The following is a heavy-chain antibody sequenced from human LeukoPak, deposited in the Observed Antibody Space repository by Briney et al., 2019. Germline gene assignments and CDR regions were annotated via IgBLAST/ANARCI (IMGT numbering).Heavy chain of an antibody. CDR2: IRSKANSYAT. D-gene: IGHD2-2*01. CDR3: ARVPAAIYYYMDV. Sequence: GGSLRLSCAASGFTFSGSAMHWVRQASGKGLEWVGRIRSKANSYATAYAASVKGRFTISRDNSKNTLYLQMNSLRAEDTAVYYCARVPAAIYYYMDVWGKGTTVTISS. CDR1: GFTFSGSA. J-gene: IGHJ6*03. V-gene: IGHV3-73*01.